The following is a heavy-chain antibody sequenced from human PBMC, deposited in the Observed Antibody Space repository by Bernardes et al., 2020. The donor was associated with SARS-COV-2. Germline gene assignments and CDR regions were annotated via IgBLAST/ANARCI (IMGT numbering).Heavy chain of an antibody. D-gene: IGHD1-26*01. CDR3: ARGSGNYYFDY. CDR2: LNGDGSST. V-gene: IGHV3-74*01. CDR1: GFTFSSYW. J-gene: IGHJ4*02. Sequence: GGSLRLSCAASGFTFSSYWMHWVRLGPGKGPVWVSRLNGDGSSTNYADSVKGRFAISRDNARNTVYLQMNSLKAEDAAVYYCARGSGNYYFDYWGQGTLLNVSS.